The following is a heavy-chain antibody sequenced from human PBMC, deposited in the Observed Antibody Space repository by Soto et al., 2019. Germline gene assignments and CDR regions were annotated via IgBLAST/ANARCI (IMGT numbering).Heavy chain of an antibody. CDR3: ARDYCLGTSCYTGLGYYYMDV. CDR2: ISSSSSYI. Sequence: NPGGSLRLSCAASGFTFSSYSMNWVRQAPGKGLEWVSSISSSSSYIYYADSVKGRFTISRDNAKNSLYLQMNSLRAEDMAVYYCARDYCLGTSCYTGLGYYYMDVWGKGTTVTVSS. J-gene: IGHJ6*03. D-gene: IGHD2-2*02. V-gene: IGHV3-21*01. CDR1: GFTFSSYS.